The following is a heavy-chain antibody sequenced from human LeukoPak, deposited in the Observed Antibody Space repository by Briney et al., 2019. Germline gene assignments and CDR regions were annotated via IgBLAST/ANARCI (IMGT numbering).Heavy chain of an antibody. CDR3: ARELRYCSGGSCYTFWFDP. D-gene: IGHD2-15*01. CDR1: GGSFSGYY. CDR2: INHSGST. V-gene: IGHV4-34*01. Sequence: PSETLSLTCAVYGGSFSGYYWSWIRQPPGKGLEWIGEINHSGSTNYNPSLKSRVTISVDTSKNQFSLKLSSVTAADTAVYYCARELRYCSGGSCYTFWFDPWGQGALVTVSS. J-gene: IGHJ5*02.